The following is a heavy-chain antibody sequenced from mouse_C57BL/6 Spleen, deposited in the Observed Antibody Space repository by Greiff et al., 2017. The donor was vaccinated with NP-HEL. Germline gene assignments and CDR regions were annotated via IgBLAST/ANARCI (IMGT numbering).Heavy chain of an antibody. CDR3: ARSGEIWYFDV. CDR1: GYAFTNYL. J-gene: IGHJ1*03. V-gene: IGHV1-54*01. CDR2: INPGSGGT. Sequence: VQLQQSGAELVRPGTSVKVSCKASGYAFTNYLIEWVKQRPGQGLEWIGVINPGSGGTNYNEKFKGKATLTADKSSSTAYMQISSLTSEDSAVYFCARSGEIWYFDVWGTGTTVTVSS.